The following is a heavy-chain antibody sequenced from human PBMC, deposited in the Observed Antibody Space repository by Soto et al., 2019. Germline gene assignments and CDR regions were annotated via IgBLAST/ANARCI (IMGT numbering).Heavy chain of an antibody. J-gene: IGHJ3*02. CDR1: GDSVSSNSAA. V-gene: IGHV6-1*01. CDR3: AREPTAPYYYDSSGSYAFDI. Sequence: PSQTLSLTCAISGDSVSSNSAAWNWIRQSPSRGLEWLGRTYYRSKWYNDYAVSVKSRITINPDTSKNQFSLQLNSVTPEDTAVYYCAREPTAPYYYDSSGSYAFDIWGQGTMVTVSS. D-gene: IGHD3-22*01. CDR2: TYYRSKWYN.